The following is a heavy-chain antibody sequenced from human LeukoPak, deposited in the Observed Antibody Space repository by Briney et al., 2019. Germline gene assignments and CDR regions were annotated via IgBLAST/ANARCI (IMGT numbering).Heavy chain of an antibody. CDR1: EFTFSSYA. Sequence: GGSLRLSCAASEFTFSSYAMSWVRQAPGKGLEWVANIKQDGSEKNYVDSVKGRFTISRDNAKNSLDLQMNRLRAEDTAVYYCARGHIGMDVWGKGTTVAVSS. CDR3: ARGHIGMDV. D-gene: IGHD5-12*01. CDR2: IKQDGSEK. V-gene: IGHV3-7*01. J-gene: IGHJ6*04.